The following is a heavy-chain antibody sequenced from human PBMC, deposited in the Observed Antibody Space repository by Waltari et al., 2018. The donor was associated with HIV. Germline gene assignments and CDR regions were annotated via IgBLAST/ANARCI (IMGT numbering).Heavy chain of an antibody. J-gene: IGHJ6*03. D-gene: IGHD4-17*01. CDR1: GYTFTNYG. V-gene: IGHV1-18*04. CDR3: ARGRYGVGFYMDV. Sequence: QVQLVQSGPEVKKLGASVKVSCKASGYTFTNYGITWVRQAPGQGLEWMGWSGPYNDNTNYAQHLQGRVTITTDISTNTAYMELRSLRSDDTAVYYCARGRYGVGFYMDVWGKGTTVTVSS. CDR2: SGPYNDNT.